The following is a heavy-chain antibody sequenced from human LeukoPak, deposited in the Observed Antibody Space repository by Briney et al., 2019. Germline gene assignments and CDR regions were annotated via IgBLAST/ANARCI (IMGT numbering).Heavy chain of an antibody. D-gene: IGHD3-22*01. CDR2: IYYTGNT. V-gene: IGHV4-59*12. J-gene: IGHJ4*02. CDR1: GGSISSYY. Sequence: SETLSLTCTVSGGSISSYYWSWIRQPPGKGLEWIGYIYYTGNTNYDPSLKSRIAISVDTSKNQFSLKLSSVTAADTAVYYCARDKDYDSSGSMGYWGQGTLVTVSS. CDR3: ARDKDYDSSGSMGY.